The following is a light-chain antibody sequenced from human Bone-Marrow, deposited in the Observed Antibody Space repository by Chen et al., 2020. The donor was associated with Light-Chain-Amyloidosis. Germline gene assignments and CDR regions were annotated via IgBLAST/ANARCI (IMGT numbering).Light chain of an antibody. J-gene: IGKJ2*01. CDR3: QQYYSYPHT. CDR2: AAS. CDR1: QGISSY. V-gene: IGKV1-8*01. Sequence: AIRMTPSPSSFSASTGDRVTITCRASQGISSYLAWYQQKPGKAPKLLIYAASTLQSGVPSRFSGSGSGTDFTLTISCLQSEDFATYYCQQYYSYPHTFGQGIKLEIK.